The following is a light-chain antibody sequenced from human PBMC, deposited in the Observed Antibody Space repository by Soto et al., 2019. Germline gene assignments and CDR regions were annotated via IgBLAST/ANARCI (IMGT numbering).Light chain of an antibody. Sequence: DIQMTQSPSTLSASVGDRVTITCRASQSIGTWLAWYQQKPGKAPKLLIHKASILEIGVPSGFSGSGSGTEFTLTISRLQSDDFATYYCQQYNSYPLTFGGGTRWIS. J-gene: IGKJ4*01. V-gene: IGKV1-5*03. CDR1: QSIGTW. CDR3: QQYNSYPLT. CDR2: KAS.